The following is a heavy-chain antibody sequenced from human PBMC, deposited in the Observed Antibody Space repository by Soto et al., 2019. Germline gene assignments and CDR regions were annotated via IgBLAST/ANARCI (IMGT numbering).Heavy chain of an antibody. CDR3: ARANWGSRDAFDI. J-gene: IGHJ3*02. Sequence: EVQLVESGGGLVQPGRSLRLSCAASGFTFDDYAMHWVRQAPGKGLEWVSGISWNSGSIGYADSVKGRFTISRDNAKNSLYLQMNSLRAEDTALYYCARANWGSRDAFDIWGQGTMVTVSS. V-gene: IGHV3-9*01. CDR2: ISWNSGSI. D-gene: IGHD7-27*01. CDR1: GFTFDDYA.